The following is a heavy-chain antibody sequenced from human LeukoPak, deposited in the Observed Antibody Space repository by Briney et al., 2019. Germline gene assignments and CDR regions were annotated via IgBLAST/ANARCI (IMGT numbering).Heavy chain of an antibody. J-gene: IGHJ6*02. CDR2: IYYSGST. V-gene: IGHV4-59*01. D-gene: IGHD3-3*01. CDR1: GGSICSYY. CDR3: TRDGKYYDFWSGYYTDNYYYYGMDV. Sequence: SETLSLTCTVSGGSICSYYWSWIRQPPGKGLEWIGYIYYSGSTNYNPSLKSRVTISVDTSKNQFSLKLSSVTAADTAVYYCTRDGKYYDFWSGYYTDNYYYYGMDVWGQGTTVTVSS.